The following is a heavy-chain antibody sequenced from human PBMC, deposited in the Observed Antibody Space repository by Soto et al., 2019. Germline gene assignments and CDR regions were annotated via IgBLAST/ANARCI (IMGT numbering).Heavy chain of an antibody. CDR3: ATGRGYCSGGSCYLSDAFDI. D-gene: IGHD2-15*01. V-gene: IGHV1-3*01. CDR1: GYTSTSYA. Sequence: GASVKVSCKASGYTSTSYAMHCVRQAPGQRLEWMGGIDAGHGETIYAQKFQGRVTMTQDTSTDTAYTELSSLRSEDTAVYYCATGRGYCSGGSCYLSDAFDIWGQGTMVTVSS. J-gene: IGHJ3*02. CDR2: IDAGHGET.